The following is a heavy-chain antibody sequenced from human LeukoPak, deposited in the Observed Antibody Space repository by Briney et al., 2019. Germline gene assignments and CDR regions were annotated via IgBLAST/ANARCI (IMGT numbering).Heavy chain of an antibody. V-gene: IGHV4-59*01. CDR1: GGSPNGFY. J-gene: IGHJ5*02. CDR3: ARVAVTGYNWFDP. D-gene: IGHD2-21*02. CDR2: VYYSAST. Sequence: SETLSLTCTVSGGSPNGFYWSWIRQPPGEALEWVEYVYYSASTNYNPSPKRRVTISRHTSQNQFSLRLTSVTVAGTAVYYCARVAVTGYNWFDPWGQGTLVTVSS.